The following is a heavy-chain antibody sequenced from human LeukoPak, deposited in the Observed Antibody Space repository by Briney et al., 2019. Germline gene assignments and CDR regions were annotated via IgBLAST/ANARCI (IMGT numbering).Heavy chain of an antibody. V-gene: IGHV3-21*01. J-gene: IGHJ4*02. CDR2: ISSSSSYI. CDR3: AKNGRYYYDSSGYVPPDY. CDR1: GFTFSSYS. Sequence: GGSLRLSCAASGFTFSSYSMNWVRQAPGKGLEWVSSISSSSSYIYYADSVKGRFTVSRDNAKNSLFLQMDSLRAEDTAVYYCAKNGRYYYDSSGYVPPDYWGQGTLVTVSS. D-gene: IGHD3-22*01.